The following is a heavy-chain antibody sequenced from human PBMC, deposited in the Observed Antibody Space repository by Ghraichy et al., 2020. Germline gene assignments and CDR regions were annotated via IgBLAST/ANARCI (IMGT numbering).Heavy chain of an antibody. Sequence: SETLSLTCAVYGGSFSGYYWSWIRQPPGKGLEWIGEINHSGSTNYNPSLKSRVTISVDTSKNQFSLKLSSVTAADTAVYYCAGEVGAMARWGQGTLVTVSS. CDR1: GGSFSGYY. CDR3: AGEVGAMAR. V-gene: IGHV4-34*01. J-gene: IGHJ4*02. CDR2: INHSGST. D-gene: IGHD1-26*01.